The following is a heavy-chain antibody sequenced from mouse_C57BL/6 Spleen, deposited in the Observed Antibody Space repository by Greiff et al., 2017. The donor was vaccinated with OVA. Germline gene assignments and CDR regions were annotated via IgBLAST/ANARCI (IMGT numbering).Heavy chain of an antibody. Sequence: EVKVEESGGGLVKPGGSLKLSCAASGFTFSDYGMHWVRQAPEKGLEWVAYISSGSSTIYYADTVKGRFTISRDNAKNTLFLQMTSLRSEDTAMYYCARGYYQYYFDYWGQGTTLTVSS. V-gene: IGHV5-17*01. J-gene: IGHJ2*01. CDR1: GFTFSDYG. CDR2: ISSGSSTI. D-gene: IGHD2-1*01. CDR3: ARGYYQYYFDY.